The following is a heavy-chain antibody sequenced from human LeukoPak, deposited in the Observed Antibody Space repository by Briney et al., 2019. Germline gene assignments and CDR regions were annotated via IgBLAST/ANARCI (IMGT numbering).Heavy chain of an antibody. CDR1: GYTFISYA. V-gene: IGHV7-4-1*02. J-gene: IGHJ4*02. CDR2: INTETGNP. CDR3: ARGGYYGGSGTYGFFDY. D-gene: IGHD3-10*01. Sequence: ASVKVSCEASGYTFISYAMNWVRQAPGQGLEWMGWINTETGNPTYAQGFTGQFVFSVDTSVNTAYLQISSLRTEDTAVYYCARGGYYGGSGTYGFFDYWGQGSLVTVSS.